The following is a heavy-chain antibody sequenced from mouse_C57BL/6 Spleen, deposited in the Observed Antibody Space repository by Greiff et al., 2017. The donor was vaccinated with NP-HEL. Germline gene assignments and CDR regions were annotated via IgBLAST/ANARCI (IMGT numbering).Heavy chain of an antibody. CDR2: IWAGGST. Sequence: QVQLKQSGPGLVAPSQSLSITCTVSGFSLTSYGVHWVRQPPGKGLEWLGVIWAGGSTNYNSDLMSRLSISKENSKSQVFLKSNSLQTDDPAMYYCARLEDIWGQGTTLTVSS. D-gene: IGHD1-3*01. CDR3: ARLEDI. CDR1: GFSLTSYG. J-gene: IGHJ2*01. V-gene: IGHV2-9*02.